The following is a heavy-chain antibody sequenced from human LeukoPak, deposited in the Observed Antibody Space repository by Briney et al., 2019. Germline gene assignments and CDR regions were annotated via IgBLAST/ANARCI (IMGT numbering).Heavy chain of an antibody. CDR3: ARGPRTTTIDY. J-gene: IGHJ4*02. D-gene: IGHD4-17*01. CDR2: ITSSSSYI. CDR1: GFTFRTYT. Sequence: GGSLRLSCAASGFTFRTYTMKWVRQAPGKGLEWVSSITSSSSYIYYADSVKGRFTISRDDAKNSLYLQMNSLRVEDTAVYYCARGPRTTTIDYWGQGTLVTVSS. V-gene: IGHV3-21*01.